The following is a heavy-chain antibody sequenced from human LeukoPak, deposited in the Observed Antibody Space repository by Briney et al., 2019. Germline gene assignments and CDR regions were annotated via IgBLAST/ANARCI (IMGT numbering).Heavy chain of an antibody. D-gene: IGHD6-19*01. CDR2: INHSGST. CDR3: ARGASYSSGWLPKYFQH. Sequence: SETLSLTCAVYGGSFSGYYWSWIRQPPGKGLEWIGEINHSGSTNCNPSLKSRVTISVDTSKNQFSLKLSSVTAADTAVYYCARGASYSSGWLPKYFQHWGQGTLVTVSS. CDR1: GGSFSGYY. J-gene: IGHJ1*01. V-gene: IGHV4-34*01.